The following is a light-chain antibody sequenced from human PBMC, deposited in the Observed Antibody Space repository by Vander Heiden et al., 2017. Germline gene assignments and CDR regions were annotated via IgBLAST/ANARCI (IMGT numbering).Light chain of an antibody. J-gene: IGKJ4*01. CDR3: QQANSFPLT. CDR1: QDIASW. Sequence: DIQMTQSPSYVSASVGDRVTITCRASQDIASWLAWYKQKPGKAPHLLIYAASSLQGGVPSRFSGSGSGKDFTLTISSLQPEDFATYYCQQANSFPLTFGGGTKVEIK. V-gene: IGKV1-12*01. CDR2: AAS.